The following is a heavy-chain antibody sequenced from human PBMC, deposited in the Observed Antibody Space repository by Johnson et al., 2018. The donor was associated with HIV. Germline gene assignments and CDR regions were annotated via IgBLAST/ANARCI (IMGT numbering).Heavy chain of an antibody. CDR3: ARDGQDRDDAFDI. Sequence: EVQLVESGGGVVQPGRSLRLSCAASGFTFSSCAMHWVRQAPGKGLEWVGRIKSKTDGGTTDYAAPVKGRFTISRDDSKNTLYLQMNSLRAEDTAVYYCARDGQDRDDAFDIWGQGTMVTVSS. CDR2: IKSKTDGGTT. J-gene: IGHJ3*02. D-gene: IGHD3-22*01. CDR1: GFTFSSCA. V-gene: IGHV3-15*01.